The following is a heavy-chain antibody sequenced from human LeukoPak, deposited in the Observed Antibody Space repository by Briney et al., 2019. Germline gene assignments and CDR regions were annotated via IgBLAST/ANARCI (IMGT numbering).Heavy chain of an antibody. V-gene: IGHV3-33*01. J-gene: IGHJ4*02. Sequence: GRSLRLSCAASGFTFSSYGMHWVRQAPGKGLEWVAVIRYDGTNKYYGDSVKGRFTISRDNSKNTLYLQMNSLRAEDTAVYYCARDRMAMAAYYFDSWGQGTLVTVSS. CDR1: GFTFSSYG. D-gene: IGHD6-19*01. CDR2: IRYDGTNK. CDR3: ARDRMAMAAYYFDS.